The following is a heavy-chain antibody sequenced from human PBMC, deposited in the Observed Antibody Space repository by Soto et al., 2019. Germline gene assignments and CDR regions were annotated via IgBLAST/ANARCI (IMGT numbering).Heavy chain of an antibody. CDR2: ISGSRGST. CDR3: AKEVGATTYYYYGMDV. J-gene: IGHJ6*02. CDR1: GFTFRSWA. Sequence: PGGCLRRSCAACGFTFRSWAMRWVRQAAGKGLEWVSAISGSRGSTYYADSVKGRFTISRDTSKNTLYLQMNRLRAEDTAVYYCAKEVGATTYYYYGMDVWGQGATVTVS. D-gene: IGHD1-26*01. V-gene: IGHV3-23*01.